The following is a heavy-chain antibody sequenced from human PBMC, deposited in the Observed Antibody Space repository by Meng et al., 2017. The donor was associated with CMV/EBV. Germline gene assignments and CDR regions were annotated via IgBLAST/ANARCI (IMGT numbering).Heavy chain of an antibody. J-gene: IGHJ6*02. CDR1: GFTFDDYG. CDR3: AREAQLLRNNYYYYGMDV. V-gene: IGHV3-20*04. CDR2: INWNGGST. D-gene: IGHD2-2*01. Sequence: GESLKISCAASGFTFDDYGMSWVRQAPGKGLEWVSGINWNGGSTGYADSVKGRFTISRDNAKNSLYLQMNSLRAEDTALYCCAREAQLLRNNYYYYGMDVWGQGTTVTVSS.